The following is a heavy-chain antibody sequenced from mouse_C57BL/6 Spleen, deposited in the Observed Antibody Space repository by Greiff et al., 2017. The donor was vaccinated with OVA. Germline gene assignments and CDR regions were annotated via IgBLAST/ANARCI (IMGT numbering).Heavy chain of an antibody. J-gene: IGHJ2*01. D-gene: IGHD1-1*01. Sequence: EVKVEESGGRLVQPGGSMKLSCAASGFTFSDAWMDWVRQSPEKGLEWVAEIRNKANNHATYYAESVKGRFTISRDDSKIIVYLQMNSLRAEDTGIYYCTTTVVAYYFDYWGQGTTRTVSS. CDR1: GFTFSDAW. CDR3: TTTVVAYYFDY. V-gene: IGHV6-6*01. CDR2: IRNKANNHAT.